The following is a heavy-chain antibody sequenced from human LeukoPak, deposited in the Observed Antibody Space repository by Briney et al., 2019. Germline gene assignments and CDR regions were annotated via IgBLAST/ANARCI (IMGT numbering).Heavy chain of an antibody. CDR3: ARTAAGAAYFDY. CDR1: GFTFSSYW. J-gene: IGHJ4*02. V-gene: IGHV3-7*01. Sequence: GGSLRLSCATSGFTFSSYWMSWVRQAPGKGLEWVANIRQDGSDKYYVDSVKGRFTISRDNAKNSLYLQMNTLRAEDTAVYYCARTAAGAAYFDYWGQGALVTVSS. D-gene: IGHD6-13*01. CDR2: IRQDGSDK.